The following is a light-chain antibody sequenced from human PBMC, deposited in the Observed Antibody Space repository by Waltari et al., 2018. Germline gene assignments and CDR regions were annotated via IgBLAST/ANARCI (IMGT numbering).Light chain of an antibody. Sequence: QSALTQPAPVSGSPGQSITVSCTGTSSDVGSYNLFSWYQQHPGKAPQLMIYEGSKRPSGVSNRFSGSKSGNTASLTISGLQAEDEADYYCCSYAGSSTLLFGGGTKVTVL. CDR2: EGS. V-gene: IGLV2-23*01. CDR1: SSDVGSYNL. CDR3: CSYAGSSTLL. J-gene: IGLJ2*01.